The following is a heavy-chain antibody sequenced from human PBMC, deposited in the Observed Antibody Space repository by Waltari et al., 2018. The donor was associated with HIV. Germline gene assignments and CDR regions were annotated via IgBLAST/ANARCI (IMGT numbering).Heavy chain of an antibody. V-gene: IGHV1-3*01. Sequence: QVQLLQSGAEVKKPGASVKVSCKASGYNFPRSSMHWGRQAPGRRFEWMGWTNAGNGNTKYSQKMQGRVTITRDTSASTAYMELTSLRSEDTAVYYCAREKNIPEKYHGMDVWGQGTTVTVSS. CDR2: TNAGNGNT. CDR1: GYNFPRSS. CDR3: AREKNIPEKYHGMDV. J-gene: IGHJ6*02.